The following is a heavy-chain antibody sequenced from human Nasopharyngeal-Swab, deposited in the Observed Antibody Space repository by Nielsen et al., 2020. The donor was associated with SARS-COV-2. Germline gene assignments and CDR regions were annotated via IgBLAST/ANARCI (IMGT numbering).Heavy chain of an antibody. CDR1: GGSISSGDYY. V-gene: IGHV4-30-4*01. CDR3: ARDRHLDYDILTGYYYDAFDI. Sequence: LRLSCTVSGGSISSGDYYWSWIRQPPGKGLEWIGYIYYSGSTYYNPSLKSRVTISVDTSKNQFSLKLSSVTAADTAVYYCARDRHLDYDILTGYYYDAFDIWGQGTMVTVSS. D-gene: IGHD3-9*01. CDR2: IYYSGST. J-gene: IGHJ3*02.